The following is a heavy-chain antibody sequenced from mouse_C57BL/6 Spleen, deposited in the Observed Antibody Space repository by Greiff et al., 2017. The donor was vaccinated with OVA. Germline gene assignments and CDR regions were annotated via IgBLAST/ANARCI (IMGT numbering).Heavy chain of an antibody. CDR3: ARGGDVFYAMDY. CDR1: GYTFTNYW. V-gene: IGHV1-63*01. Sequence: VQLQQSGAELVRPGTSVKMSCKASGYTFTNYWIGWAKQRPGHGLEWIGDIYPGGGYTNYNEKFKGKATLTADKSSNTAYMQFSSLTSEDSAIYYCARGGDVFYAMDYWGQGTSVTVSS. CDR2: IYPGGGYT. J-gene: IGHJ4*01.